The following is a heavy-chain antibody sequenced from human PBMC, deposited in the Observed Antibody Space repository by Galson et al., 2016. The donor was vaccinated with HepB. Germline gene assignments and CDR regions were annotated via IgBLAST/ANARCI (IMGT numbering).Heavy chain of an antibody. CDR1: GFTFSDYY. Sequence: SLRLSCAASGFTFSDYYMSWVRQAPGKGLEWVSYISSGSSYTNYADSVKGRFTIFRDNAKNSLYLQMNSLRAEDTAVYYCARTPWNYYDRSQTIDYWGQGTLVTVSS. CDR3: ARTPWNYYDRSQTIDY. CDR2: ISSGSSYT. J-gene: IGHJ4*02. V-gene: IGHV3-11*06. D-gene: IGHD3-22*01.